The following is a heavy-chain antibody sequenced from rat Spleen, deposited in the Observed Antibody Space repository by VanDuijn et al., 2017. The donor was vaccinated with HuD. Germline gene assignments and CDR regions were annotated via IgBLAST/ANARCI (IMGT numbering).Heavy chain of an antibody. J-gene: IGHJ2*01. V-gene: IGHV5-29*01. CDR2: ISYDGSTT. CDR3: ARHEDYSGLDY. Sequence: EVQLVETGGGLVQPGRSLKLSCVASGFTFSRYWMYWVRQAPTKGLEWVATISYDGSTTYYRDSVKGRFTISRDNAKSTLYLQMDSLRSEDTATYYCARHEDYSGLDYWGQGVMVTVSS. CDR1: GFTFSRYW. D-gene: IGHD1-1*01.